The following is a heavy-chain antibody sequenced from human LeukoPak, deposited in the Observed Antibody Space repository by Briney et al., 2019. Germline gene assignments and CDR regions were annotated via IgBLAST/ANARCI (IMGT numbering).Heavy chain of an antibody. CDR3: ARARWLHEQDAFDI. CDR1: GRSISRYY. J-gene: IGHJ3*02. V-gene: IGHV4-59*07. CDR2: IYYSGST. Sequence: PADTLSLTCTVSGRSISRYYWSWIRQPPGKGREWMGYIYYSGSTNYNPSLKSRVTISVDTSKNQFSLKLSSVTAADTAVYYCARARWLHEQDAFDIWGQGAMVTVSS. D-gene: IGHD5-24*01.